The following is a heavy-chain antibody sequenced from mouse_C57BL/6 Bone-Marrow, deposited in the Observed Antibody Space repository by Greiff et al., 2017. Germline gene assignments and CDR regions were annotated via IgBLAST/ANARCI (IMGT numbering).Heavy chain of an antibody. V-gene: IGHV1-82*01. CDR1: GYAFSSSW. Sequence: VQLQQSGPELVKPGASVKISCKASGYAFSSSWMNWVKQRPGKGLEWIGRIYPGDGDTNYNGKFKGKATLTADKSSSTASMQLSSLTSEDSAVYFCARGATVVAHFDYWGQGTTLTVSS. CDR2: IYPGDGDT. J-gene: IGHJ2*01. D-gene: IGHD1-1*01. CDR3: ARGATVVAHFDY.